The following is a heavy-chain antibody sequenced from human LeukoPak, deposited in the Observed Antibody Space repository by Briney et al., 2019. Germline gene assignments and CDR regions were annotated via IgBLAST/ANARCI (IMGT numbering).Heavy chain of an antibody. V-gene: IGHV3-48*03. D-gene: IGHD6-19*01. J-gene: IGHJ5*02. CDR2: ISTTGDAI. Sequence: QPGGTLRLSCAGSGFTFSNYETNWVRQAPGKGLEWLSYISTTGDAIYYADSVKGRFTISRDNAKNSLYLQMNSLRAEDTAVYYCARGLSSGWARNYFDPWGQGTLVTVSS. CDR3: ARGLSSGWARNYFDP. CDR1: GFTFSNYE.